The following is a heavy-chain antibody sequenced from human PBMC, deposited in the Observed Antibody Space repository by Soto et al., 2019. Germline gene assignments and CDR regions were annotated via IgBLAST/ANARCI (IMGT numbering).Heavy chain of an antibody. V-gene: IGHV3-53*02. Sequence: EVQLLETGGGLIQPGGSLRLACAASGVTVSSNYMSWDRQAPGKGLEWVSVIYSGGSTYYADSVKGRSTISRDNSKNTLYLQMNSLRAEDTAVYYCALRGGTFDIWGQGTMVTVSS. J-gene: IGHJ3*02. CDR3: ALRGGTFDI. CDR1: GVTVSSNY. CDR2: IYSGGST. D-gene: IGHD3-16*01.